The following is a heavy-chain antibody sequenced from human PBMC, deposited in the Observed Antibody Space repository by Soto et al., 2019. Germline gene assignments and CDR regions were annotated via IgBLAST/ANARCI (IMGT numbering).Heavy chain of an antibody. CDR1: GFTFSSYA. J-gene: IGHJ4*02. D-gene: IGHD3-3*01. V-gene: IGHV3-30-3*01. CDR3: ARASFLFGVVTATGPFDY. CDR2: ISYDGSNK. Sequence: PGGSLRLSCAASGFTFSSYAMHWVRQAPGKGLEWVAVISYDGSNKYYADSVKGRFTISRDNSKNTLYLQMNSLRAEDTAVYYCARASFLFGVVTATGPFDYWAQGTLVXV.